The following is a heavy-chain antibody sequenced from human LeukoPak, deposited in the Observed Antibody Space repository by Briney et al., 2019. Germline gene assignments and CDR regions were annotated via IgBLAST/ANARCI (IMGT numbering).Heavy chain of an antibody. CDR1: GFTVSSNY. CDR2: IYSGGST. V-gene: IGHV3-53*01. D-gene: IGHD2-21*02. J-gene: IGHJ3*02. CDR3: ARDPAYCGGDCSVAFDI. Sequence: PGGSLRLSCAASGFTVSSNYMNWVRQAPGKGLEWVSVIYSGGSTYYADSVKGRFTISRDTSKNTLYLQMNSLRAEDTAVYFCARDPAYCGGDCSVAFDIWGQGTMVTVSS.